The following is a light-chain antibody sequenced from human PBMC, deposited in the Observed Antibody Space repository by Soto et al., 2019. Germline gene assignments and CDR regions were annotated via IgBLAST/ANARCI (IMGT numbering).Light chain of an antibody. V-gene: IGLV2-8*01. J-gene: IGLJ1*01. CDR1: SSDVGGYNY. CDR3: SSYAGSNNPYV. CDR2: EVS. Sequence: SALTQPPSASGSPGQSVTISCTGTSSDVGGYNYVSWYQQHPGKAPKLMIYEVSKRPSGVPDRFSGSRSGNTASLTVSGLQAEDEAEYYCSSYAGSNNPYVFATGTKLTVL.